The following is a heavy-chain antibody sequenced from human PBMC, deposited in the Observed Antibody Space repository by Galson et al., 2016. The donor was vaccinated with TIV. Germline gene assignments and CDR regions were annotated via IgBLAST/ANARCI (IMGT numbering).Heavy chain of an antibody. CDR2: IIPLFRTT. Sequence: SVKVSCKASGGTFSSYVFNWVRLAPGQGLEWMGGIIPLFRTTNYAQKFQGRVTITADESTSTVYMELSSLRSEDTAVYYCAKDRNTAFDTYSYYYGMDVWGQGTTVTVSS. V-gene: IGHV1-69*13. CDR3: AKDRNTAFDTYSYYYGMDV. CDR1: GGTFSSYV. D-gene: IGHD5-18*01. J-gene: IGHJ6*02.